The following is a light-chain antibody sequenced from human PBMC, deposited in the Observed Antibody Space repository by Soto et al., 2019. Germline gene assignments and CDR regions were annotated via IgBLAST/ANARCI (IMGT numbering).Light chain of an antibody. CDR1: SSNIGAGYD. Sequence: QSVLTQPPSVSGAPGQRVTISCTGSSSNIGAGYDVHWYHQLPGTAPKLLIYGNNNRPSGVPDRFSGSRSGTSASLAITGLQSEDEADYYRPSYDSSLSVWVFGGETKLTVL. V-gene: IGLV1-40*01. CDR2: GNN. J-gene: IGLJ3*02. CDR3: PSYDSSLSVWV.